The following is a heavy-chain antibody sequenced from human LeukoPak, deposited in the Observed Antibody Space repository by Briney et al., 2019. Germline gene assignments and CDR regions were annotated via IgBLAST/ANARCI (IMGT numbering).Heavy chain of an antibody. D-gene: IGHD3-22*01. V-gene: IGHV1-2*02. CDR3: ARDSSGSLALYYYGMDV. J-gene: IGHJ6*02. CDR2: INPNSGGT. CDR1: GYTFTGYY. Sequence: GASVKVSCKASGYTFTGYYMHWVRQAPGQGLEWMGWINPNSGGTNYAQKFQGRVTMTTDTSTSTAYMELRSLRSDDTAVYYCARDSSGSLALYYYGMDVWGQGTTVTVSS.